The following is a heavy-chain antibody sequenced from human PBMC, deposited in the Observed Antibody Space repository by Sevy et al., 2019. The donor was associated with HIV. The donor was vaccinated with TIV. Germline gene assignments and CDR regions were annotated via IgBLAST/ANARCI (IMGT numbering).Heavy chain of an antibody. CDR3: VRGGVWSDYSYYYYGMDV. D-gene: IGHD3-3*01. J-gene: IGHJ6*02. CDR1: GYSFNSSG. V-gene: IGHV3-33*01. CDR2: IWYDSSKK. Sequence: GGSLRLSCTASGYSFNSSGMHWVRQAPGKGLEWVAVIWYDSSKKYYGDSVKGRFTISRDNSRNTLFLQMNSLRGEDTAIYYCVRGGVWSDYSYYYYGMDVWGQGTTVTVSS.